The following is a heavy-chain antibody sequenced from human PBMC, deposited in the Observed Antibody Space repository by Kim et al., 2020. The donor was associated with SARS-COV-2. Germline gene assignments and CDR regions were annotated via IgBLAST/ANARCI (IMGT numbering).Heavy chain of an antibody. Sequence: SETLSLTCAVYGGSFSGYYWSWIRQPPGKGLEWIGEINHSGSTNYNPSLKSRVTISVDTSKNQFSLKLSSVTAADTAVYYCARTPQRYYDSSGYLGAFGYWGQGTLVTVSS. CDR3: ARTPQRYYDSSGYLGAFGY. J-gene: IGHJ4*02. V-gene: IGHV4-34*01. CDR2: INHSGST. D-gene: IGHD3-22*01. CDR1: GGSFSGYY.